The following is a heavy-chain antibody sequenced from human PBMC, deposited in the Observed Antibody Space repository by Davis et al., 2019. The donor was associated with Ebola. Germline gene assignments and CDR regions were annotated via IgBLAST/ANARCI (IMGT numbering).Heavy chain of an antibody. D-gene: IGHD4-17*01. CDR3: ARTTKTNIEDSGLGFNSFDS. CDR1: GGSFTDYF. J-gene: IGHJ5*01. CDR2: ISHHNGYT. Sequence: SETLSLTCAVYGGSFTDYFWSWIRQPPEKGLEWIGEISHHNGYTNYNPSLSSRVAISVDSSKSQFSLKLHSVTAADTAVYYCARTTKTNIEDSGLGFNSFDSWGQGTLVSVSS. V-gene: IGHV4-34*01.